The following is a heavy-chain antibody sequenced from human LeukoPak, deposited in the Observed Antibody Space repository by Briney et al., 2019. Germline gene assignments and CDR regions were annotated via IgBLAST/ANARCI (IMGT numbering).Heavy chain of an antibody. CDR2: IYYSGST. CDR1: GGSISNYY. CDR3: ARRADCGGDCYVFDY. V-gene: IGHV4-59*01. J-gene: IGHJ4*02. Sequence: SETLSLTCTVSGGSISNYYWSWIRQPPGKGLEWIGYIYYSGSTTYNPSLKSRVTISVDMSKNQFSLMLSSVTAADTAVCYCARRADCGGDCYVFDYWGQGTLVTVSS. D-gene: IGHD2-21*02.